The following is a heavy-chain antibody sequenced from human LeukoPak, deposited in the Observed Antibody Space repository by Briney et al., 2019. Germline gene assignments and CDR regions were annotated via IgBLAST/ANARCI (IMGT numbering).Heavy chain of an antibody. Sequence: ASVKVSCKASGYTFTSYDINWVRQATGQGLEWMGWMNPNSGNTGYAQKFQGRVTMTRDTSISTAYMELSRLRSDDTAVYYCARARVVTARNYYMDVWGKGTTVTVSS. CDR2: MNPNSGNT. CDR3: ARARVVTARNYYMDV. CDR1: GYTFTSYD. J-gene: IGHJ6*03. V-gene: IGHV1-8*01. D-gene: IGHD2-21*02.